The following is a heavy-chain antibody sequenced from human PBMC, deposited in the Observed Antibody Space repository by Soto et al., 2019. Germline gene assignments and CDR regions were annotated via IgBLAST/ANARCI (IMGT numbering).Heavy chain of an antibody. V-gene: IGHV3-48*01. Sequence: EVQLVESGGGLVQPGGSLRLSCAASGFTFSSYSMNWVRQAPGKGLEWVSYISTSGSTIFYADSVKGRFTISRDNAKNSLYLQMTPLRAADTAVYYCARWGEAVVLPPSTVGFDYWGQRPLVTVSS. J-gene: IGHJ4*02. CDR1: GFTFSSYS. CDR3: ARWGEAVVLPPSTVGFDY. CDR2: ISTSGSTI. D-gene: IGHD2-2*01.